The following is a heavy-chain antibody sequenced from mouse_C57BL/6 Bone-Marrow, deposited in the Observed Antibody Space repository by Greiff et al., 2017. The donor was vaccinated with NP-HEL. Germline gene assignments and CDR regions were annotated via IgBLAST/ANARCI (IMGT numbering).Heavy chain of an antibody. V-gene: IGHV1-39*01. CDR3: ASRNTTVVADYAMDY. D-gene: IGHD1-1*01. Sequence: VQLQQSGPELVKPGASVKISCKASGYSFTDYTMNWVKQSNGKSLEWIGVINPNYGTTSYNQKFKGKATLTVDQSSSTAYMQLNSLTSEDSAVYYCASRNTTVVADYAMDYWGQGTSVTVSS. J-gene: IGHJ4*01. CDR1: GYSFTDYT. CDR2: INPNYGTT.